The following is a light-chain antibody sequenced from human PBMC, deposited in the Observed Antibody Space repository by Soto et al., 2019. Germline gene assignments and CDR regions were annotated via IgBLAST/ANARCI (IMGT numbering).Light chain of an antibody. V-gene: IGLV1-40*01. CDR3: QSYDSSLSGWV. J-gene: IGLJ3*02. Sequence: QYVLTQPPSVSGAPGQRVTISCTGSSSNIGAGYDVHWYQQLPGTAPKLHIYGNSNRPSGVPDRFSGSKSGTSASLAITGRQAEDEADYYCQSYDSSLSGWVFGGGTKLTVL. CDR2: GNS. CDR1: SSNIGAGYD.